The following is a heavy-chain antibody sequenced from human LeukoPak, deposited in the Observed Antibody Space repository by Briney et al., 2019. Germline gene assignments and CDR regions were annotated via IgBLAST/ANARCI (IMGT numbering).Heavy chain of an antibody. CDR1: GGSISRTNS. D-gene: IGHD2-2*01. V-gene: IGHV4-4*02. CDR2: ISVTAQN. J-gene: IGHJ4*02. CDR3: SRESRGFCPFGY. Sequence: PSACLSLTCGVSGGSISRTNSWGWVRQSPGQGLEWIGEISVTAQNNYTPSIRGRVTMLLDESNNHLSLHLTSVTAADTAKYSCSRESRGFCPFGYWGQGTLVIVPS.